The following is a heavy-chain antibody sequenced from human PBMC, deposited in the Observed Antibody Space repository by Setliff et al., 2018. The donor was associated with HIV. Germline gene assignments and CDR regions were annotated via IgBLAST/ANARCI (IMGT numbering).Heavy chain of an antibody. V-gene: IGHV1-69-2*01. J-gene: IGHJ4*02. CDR1: GYTFTDYY. Sequence: GASVKVSCKASGYTFTDYYMHWVQQAPGKGLEWMGRVEPQHGETIFAGKFQGRVTITADTSTDTAYMELSSLRSEDTAVYFCARGTTATDYGGNSGYFDYWGQGTLVTVSS. CDR3: ARGTTATDYGGNSGYFDY. D-gene: IGHD4-17*01. CDR2: VEPQHGET.